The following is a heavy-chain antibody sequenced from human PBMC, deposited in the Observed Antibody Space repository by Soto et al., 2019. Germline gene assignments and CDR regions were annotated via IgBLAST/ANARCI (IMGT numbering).Heavy chain of an antibody. CDR2: IYYSGST. Sequence: SETLSLTCTVSGGSISSFYWNWIRQPPGKGLEWIGFIYYSGSTNYNPSLNSRVTISVDTSKSQFSLKLSSVTAADTAVYYCARDVAVAGDYYYGMDVCGQVTTVTVSS. CDR1: GGSISSFY. V-gene: IGHV4-59*01. D-gene: IGHD6-19*01. J-gene: IGHJ6*02. CDR3: ARDVAVAGDYYYGMDV.